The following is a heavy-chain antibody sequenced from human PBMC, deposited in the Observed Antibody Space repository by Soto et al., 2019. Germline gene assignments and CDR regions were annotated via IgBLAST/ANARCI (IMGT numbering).Heavy chain of an antibody. Sequence: SETLSLTCSVSGGSISSGYYYWSWIRQPPGKGLEWIGNIYYSGNTYYNPSLKSRLIISIDTSKKQFSLKVGSVTAADTAVYYCASSPLYGMDVWGQGTKVTV. CDR2: IYYSGNT. CDR3: ASSPLYGMDV. V-gene: IGHV4-30-4*01. CDR1: GGSISSGYYY. J-gene: IGHJ6*02.